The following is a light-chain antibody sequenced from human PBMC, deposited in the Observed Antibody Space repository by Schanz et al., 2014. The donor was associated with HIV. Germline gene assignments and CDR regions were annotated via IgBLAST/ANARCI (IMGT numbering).Light chain of an antibody. V-gene: IGLV1-40*01. Sequence: QSVLTQPPSVSGAPGQRVTISCSGSTSNIGGSYDLHRSQHLPGTAPKLLIYGNKYRPSGVPDRFSGSKSGTSASLAITGLQAEDEADYYCQSYDSSLSGNVVFGGGTKLTVL. CDR2: GNK. J-gene: IGLJ2*01. CDR1: TSNIGGSYD. CDR3: QSYDSSLSGNVV.